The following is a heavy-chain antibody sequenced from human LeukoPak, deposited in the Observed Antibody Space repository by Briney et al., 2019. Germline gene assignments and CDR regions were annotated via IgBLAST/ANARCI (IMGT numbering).Heavy chain of an antibody. Sequence: GGSLRLSCAVSGFTVSSNYMSWVRQPPGKGLEWVSVIYSGGSTYYADSVKGRFTISRDNSKNTLYLQMNSLRAEDTAVYYCAKDIGGATIYYYCGMDVWGQGTTVTVSS. CDR2: IYSGGST. D-gene: IGHD1-26*01. J-gene: IGHJ6*02. V-gene: IGHV3-53*05. CDR3: AKDIGGATIYYYCGMDV. CDR1: GFTVSSNY.